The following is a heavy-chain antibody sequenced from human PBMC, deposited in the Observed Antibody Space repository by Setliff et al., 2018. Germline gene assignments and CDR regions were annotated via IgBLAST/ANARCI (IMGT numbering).Heavy chain of an antibody. CDR3: AREKFPRYYGPLDAFDI. Sequence: SETLSLTCTVSGGSISTYYWSWIRQPPGKGLEWIGYIYYSGRTNYNPSLRSRVTISVDTSKNQLSLKLSSVTAADTAVYYCAREKFPRYYGPLDAFDIWGQGTMVTVSS. CDR1: GGSISTYY. V-gene: IGHV4-59*12. CDR2: IYYSGRT. D-gene: IGHD3-10*01. J-gene: IGHJ3*02.